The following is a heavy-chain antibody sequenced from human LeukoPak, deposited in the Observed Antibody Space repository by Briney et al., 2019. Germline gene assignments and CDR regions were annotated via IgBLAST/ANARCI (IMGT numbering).Heavy chain of an antibody. J-gene: IGHJ4*02. CDR2: ISSSSTYV. CDR3: AITRDGSYSNFDY. Sequence: PGGSLRLSCAASGFIFSSYSMNWVRQAPGEGLEWVSSISSSSTYVYYADSVKGRFTISRDNAKNSLYLQMNSLRPEDTAVYYCAITRDGSYSNFDYWGQGTLVTVSS. D-gene: IGHD1-26*01. CDR1: GFIFSSYS. V-gene: IGHV3-21*01.